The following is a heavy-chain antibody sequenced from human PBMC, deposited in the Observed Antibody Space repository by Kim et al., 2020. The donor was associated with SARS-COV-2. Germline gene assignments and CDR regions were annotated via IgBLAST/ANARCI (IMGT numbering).Heavy chain of an antibody. V-gene: IGHV1-3*01. CDR3: AREGSGWYLDY. Sequence: QYSQKFQGRVTISRDTSAGAVYMELSSLRSEDMAVYFCAREGSGWYLDYWGQGTLVTVSS. D-gene: IGHD6-19*01. J-gene: IGHJ4*02.